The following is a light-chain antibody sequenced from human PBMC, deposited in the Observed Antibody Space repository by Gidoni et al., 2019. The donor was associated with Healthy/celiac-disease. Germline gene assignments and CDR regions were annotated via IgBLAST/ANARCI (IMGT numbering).Light chain of an antibody. CDR1: QSVSSSY. CDR3: QQYGSSPLT. CDR2: GAY. J-gene: IGKJ4*01. Sequence: IVLTQSPGTLSLSPVERPTLSCRASQSVSSSYLAWYQQKHGQAPRLLIYGAYRRSTWIPDMFSGSGSGTDFTLTISRLEPEDFAVYYCQQYGSSPLTFGGGTKVEIK. V-gene: IGKV3-20*01.